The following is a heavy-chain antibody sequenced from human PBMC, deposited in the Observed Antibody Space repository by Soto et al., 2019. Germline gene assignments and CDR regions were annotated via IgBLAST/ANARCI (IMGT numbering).Heavy chain of an antibody. CDR1: GFTFSSYA. CDR2: ISGSGGST. CDR3: AKDNDGYSYGYDSLDDYYYMDV. D-gene: IGHD5-18*01. V-gene: IGHV3-23*01. J-gene: IGHJ6*03. Sequence: EVQLLESGGGLVQPGGSLRLSCAASGFTFSSYAMSWVRQAPGKGLEWVSAISGSGGSTYYADSVKGRFTISRDNSKNTLYLQMNSLRAEDTAVYYCAKDNDGYSYGYDSLDDYYYMDVWGKGTTVTVSS.